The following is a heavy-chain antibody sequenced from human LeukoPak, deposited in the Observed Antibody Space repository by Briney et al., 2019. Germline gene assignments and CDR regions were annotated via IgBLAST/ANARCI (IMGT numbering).Heavy chain of an antibody. Sequence: GGSLRLSCAASGFTVSRNYMGRVRQAPGKGLEWVSLIYSDGSRYYADSVKGRFTISRDTSKNTLYLQMNSLRAEDTAVYYCARELRDTAGGFDYWGQGTLVTVSS. CDR2: IYSDGSR. J-gene: IGHJ4*02. V-gene: IGHV3-66*01. CDR3: ARELRDTAGGFDY. D-gene: IGHD5-18*01. CDR1: GFTVSRNY.